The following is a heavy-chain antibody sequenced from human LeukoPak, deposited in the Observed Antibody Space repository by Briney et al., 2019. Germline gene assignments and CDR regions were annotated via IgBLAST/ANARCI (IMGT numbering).Heavy chain of an antibody. Sequence: GESLKISCKGSGYSFTSYWIGWVRQMPGKGLEWMGIIYPGDSDTTYSPSFQGQVTISADKSISTAYLQWSSLKASDTAMYYCARRLMYYYDTSGYDVAFDIWGQGTMVTVSS. D-gene: IGHD3-22*01. CDR2: IYPGDSDT. CDR3: ARRLMYYYDTSGYDVAFDI. J-gene: IGHJ3*02. V-gene: IGHV5-51*01. CDR1: GYSFTSYW.